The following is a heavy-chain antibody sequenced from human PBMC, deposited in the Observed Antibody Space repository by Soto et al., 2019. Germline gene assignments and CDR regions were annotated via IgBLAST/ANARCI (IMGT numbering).Heavy chain of an antibody. CDR1: GFTFSSYW. CDR3: ARRTWGDDILTGPDKDYYYYMDV. D-gene: IGHD3-9*01. Sequence: EVQLVESGGGLVQPGGSLRLSRAASGFTFSSYWMHWVRQAPGKGLVWVSRINSDGSSTSYADSVKGRFTISRDNAKNTLYLQMNSLRAEDTAVYYCARRTWGDDILTGPDKDYYYYMDVWGKGTTVTVSS. CDR2: INSDGSST. J-gene: IGHJ6*03. V-gene: IGHV3-74*01.